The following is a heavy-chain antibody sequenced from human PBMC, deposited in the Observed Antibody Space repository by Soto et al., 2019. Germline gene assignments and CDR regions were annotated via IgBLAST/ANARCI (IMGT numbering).Heavy chain of an antibody. D-gene: IGHD3-9*01. CDR1: GFTFSLYA. J-gene: IGHJ6*02. Sequence: EEQLLESGGGLVQPGGSLRLSCAASGFTFSLYAMTWVRHTPGKGLEWVAYLSGTGERTYYADSVKGRFIISKDNSKSTVFLQMNSLRAEDTAEYYCAKGDWLYDNYYGMEVWGQGTSVTVSS. CDR3: AKGDWLYDNYYGMEV. V-gene: IGHV3-23*01. CDR2: LSGTGERT.